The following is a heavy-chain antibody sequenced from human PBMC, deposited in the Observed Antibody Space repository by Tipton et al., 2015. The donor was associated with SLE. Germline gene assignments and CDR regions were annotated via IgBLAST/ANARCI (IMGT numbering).Heavy chain of an antibody. CDR1: GGSISSGSYF. D-gene: IGHD3-3*01. V-gene: IGHV4-61*10. J-gene: IGHJ4*02. CDR3: ARGLRILEWLLPGFFDY. Sequence: GLVKPSETLSLTCTVSGGSISSGSYFWSWIRQPAGKGLEWIAYIYTSGSTNYNPSLKSRVTISVDTSKNQFSLKLSSVTAADTAVYYCARGLRILEWLLPGFFDYWGQGTLVTVSS. CDR2: IYTSGST.